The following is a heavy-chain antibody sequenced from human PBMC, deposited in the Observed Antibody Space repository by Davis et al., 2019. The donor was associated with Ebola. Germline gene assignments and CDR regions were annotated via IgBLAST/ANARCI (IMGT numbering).Heavy chain of an antibody. Sequence: HTGGSLRLSCAASRVTSTTNWIHWVRQAPGKGLVWVSRINPDGTKTGYADSVRGRFTISRDIAKNTLFLQMNSLTADDLAVYYCTRDFDWHDGSWGQGTLVTVSS. V-gene: IGHV3-74*01. CDR1: RVTSTTNW. CDR2: INPDGTKT. J-gene: IGHJ5*02. D-gene: IGHD3-9*01. CDR3: TRDFDWHDGS.